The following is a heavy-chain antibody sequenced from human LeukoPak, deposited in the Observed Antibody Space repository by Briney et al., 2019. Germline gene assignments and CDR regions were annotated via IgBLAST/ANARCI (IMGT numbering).Heavy chain of an antibody. J-gene: IGHJ4*02. D-gene: IGHD2-15*01. CDR3: ARGYCSGGSCYQKSGFDY. Sequence: GESLKISCKGSGYSFTSYWIGWVRQMPGKGLEWMGMIYPGDSDTRYSPSFQGQVTISADKSISTAYLQWSSLKASDTAMYYCARGYCSGGSCYQKSGFDYWGQGTLVTVSS. CDR2: IYPGDSDT. CDR1: GYSFTSYW. V-gene: IGHV5-51*01.